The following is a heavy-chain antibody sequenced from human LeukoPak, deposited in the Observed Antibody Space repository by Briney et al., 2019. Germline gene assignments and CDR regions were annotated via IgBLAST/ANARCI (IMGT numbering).Heavy chain of an antibody. J-gene: IGHJ4*02. V-gene: IGHV4-38-2*02. CDR2: IYHSGST. CDR1: GYSISSGYY. D-gene: IGHD5-12*01. Sequence: SETLSLTCAVSGYSISSGYYWGWIRQPPGKGLEWIGSIYHSGSTYYNPSLKSRVTISVDTSKNQFSLKLSSVTAADTAVYYCARDSGIVATIGYWGQGTLVTVSS. CDR3: ARDSGIVATIGY.